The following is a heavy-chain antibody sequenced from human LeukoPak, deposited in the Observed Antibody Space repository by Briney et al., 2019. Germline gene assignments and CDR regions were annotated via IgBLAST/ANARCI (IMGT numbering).Heavy chain of an antibody. CDR2: ISSSGSTI. Sequence: GGSLRLSCAASGFTFSSYEMNWVRQAPGKGLEWISYISSSGSTIYYADSVKGRFTISRDNSKNTVYLQMNSLRAEDSAVYYCAKDLTPQPANAWFDPWGQGTLVTVSS. V-gene: IGHV3-48*03. D-gene: IGHD2-2*01. CDR3: AKDLTPQPANAWFDP. CDR1: GFTFSSYE. J-gene: IGHJ5*02.